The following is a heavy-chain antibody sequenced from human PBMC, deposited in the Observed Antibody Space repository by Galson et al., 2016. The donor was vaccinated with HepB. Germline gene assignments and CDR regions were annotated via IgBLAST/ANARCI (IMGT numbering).Heavy chain of an antibody. CDR3: TRDPNAVGPSYFDS. J-gene: IGHJ4*02. D-gene: IGHD3-16*01. V-gene: IGHV3-9*01. CDR1: GFIFDDYA. CDR2: ISWNSRHI. Sequence: SLRLSCAASGFIFDDYALHWVRQVPGKGLEWVAVISWNSRHIGYADSVQVRFTISRDNAKNILYLQMSSLRADDTAFYFCTRDPNAVGPSYFDSWGQGTLVTVAA.